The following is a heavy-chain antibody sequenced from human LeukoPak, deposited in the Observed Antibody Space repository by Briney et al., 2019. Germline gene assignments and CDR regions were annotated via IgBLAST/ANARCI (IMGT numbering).Heavy chain of an antibody. D-gene: IGHD3-22*01. J-gene: IGHJ4*02. CDR3: ANSRYDSSGYYGIIGY. V-gene: IGHV3-23*01. CDR2: IFGNGDTT. Sequence: GGSLRLSCAASGFSFSSYAMNWVRQAPGKGLEWVSIIFGNGDTTYYADSVKGRFTVSRDNSKDTLYLQMNDLRPDDTAIYYCANSRYDSSGYYGIIGYWGQGTLVTVSS. CDR1: GFSFSSYA.